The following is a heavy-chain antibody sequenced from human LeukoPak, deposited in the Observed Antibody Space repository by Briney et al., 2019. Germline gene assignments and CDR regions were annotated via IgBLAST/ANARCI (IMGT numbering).Heavy chain of an antibody. Sequence: ASVKVSCKASGYTLTNYDINWVRQATGQGLEWMGQMKPKSGETGYAEKLQGRATMTRDTSINTAYMELSSLTSEDTAVYYCARDYGGNSGWFDPWGQGTLVTVSS. CDR2: MKPKSGET. J-gene: IGHJ5*02. V-gene: IGHV1-8*01. CDR3: ARDYGGNSGWFDP. CDR1: GYTLTNYD. D-gene: IGHD4-23*01.